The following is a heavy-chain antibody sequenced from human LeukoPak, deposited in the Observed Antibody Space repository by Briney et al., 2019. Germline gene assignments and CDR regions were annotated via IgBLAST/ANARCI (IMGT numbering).Heavy chain of an antibody. D-gene: IGHD6-6*01. CDR2: INHSGST. CDR1: GGSFSGYY. J-gene: IGHJ5*02. CDR3: AGTYSSSSGWFDP. Sequence: PSETLSLTCAVYGGSFSGYYWSWIRQPPGKGLEWIGEINHSGSTNYNPSLKSRVTISVDTSKNRFSLKLSSVTAADTAVYYCAGTYSSSSGWFDPWGQGTLVTVSS. V-gene: IGHV4-34*01.